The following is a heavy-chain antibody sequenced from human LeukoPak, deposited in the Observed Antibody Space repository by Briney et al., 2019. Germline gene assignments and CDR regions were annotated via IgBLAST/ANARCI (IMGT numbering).Heavy chain of an antibody. Sequence: GGSLRLSCAASGFTLSNHWMHWVRQAPGKGLVWVSRINSDGSSTSYADSVKGRFTISRDNAKNTLYLQMNSLRAEDTAVYYCATTVTPKSQFDYWGQGTLVTVSS. CDR1: GFTLSNHW. D-gene: IGHD4-17*01. CDR2: INSDGSST. CDR3: ATTVTPKSQFDY. J-gene: IGHJ4*02. V-gene: IGHV3-74*01.